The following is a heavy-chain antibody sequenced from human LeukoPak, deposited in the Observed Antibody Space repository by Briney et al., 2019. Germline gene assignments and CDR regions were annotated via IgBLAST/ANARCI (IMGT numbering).Heavy chain of an antibody. CDR3: ARVKTGLDY. Sequence: SETLSLTCTVSGGTVSSGNYYWSWIRQPPGKGLEWIGYIFYSGSTTYSPSLRSRVTISVDTSKNQFSLTLNSVTAADSAVYYCARVKTGLDYWGQGTLVTVSS. CDR1: GGTVSSGNYY. CDR2: IFYSGST. J-gene: IGHJ4*02. V-gene: IGHV4-61*01. D-gene: IGHD3-9*01.